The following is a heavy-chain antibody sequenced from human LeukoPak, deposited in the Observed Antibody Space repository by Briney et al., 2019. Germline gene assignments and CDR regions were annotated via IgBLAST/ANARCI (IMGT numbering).Heavy chain of an antibody. CDR3: ARHASAFDI. CDR2: IYPGDSDT. V-gene: IGHV5-51*01. J-gene: IGHJ3*02. Sequence: GESLKISCKGSGYRFSTYWIGWVRQMPGKGLEWMGIIYPGDSDTRYSPSFQGQVTISADKSISTAYLQWSSLRASDTATYYCARHASAFDIWGQGTMVTVSS. CDR1: GYRFSTYW.